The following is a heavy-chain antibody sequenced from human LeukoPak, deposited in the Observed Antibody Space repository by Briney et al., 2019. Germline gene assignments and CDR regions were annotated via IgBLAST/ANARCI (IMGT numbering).Heavy chain of an antibody. V-gene: IGHV3-23*01. D-gene: IGHD6-19*01. J-gene: IGHJ4*02. CDR1: GFTFRSHA. CDR3: GKTTVGDSSGQKPAWPVDY. Sequence: GGSLRLSCEASGFTFRSHAMYWVRPAPGQGLEWVAGIFCSGGSTHYADPVKGRFTISRDNSRNTVYLQINSLRAEDTAVYYCGKTTVGDSSGQKPAWPVDYWGQGTLVTVSS. CDR2: IFCSGGST.